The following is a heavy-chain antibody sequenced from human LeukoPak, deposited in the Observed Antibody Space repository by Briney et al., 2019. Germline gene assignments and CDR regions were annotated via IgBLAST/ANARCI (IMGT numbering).Heavy chain of an antibody. D-gene: IGHD2-21*01. CDR2: IKQDGSEK. CDR1: GFTFSSYW. V-gene: IGHV3-7*01. CDR3: ASCGHHWDSFDY. J-gene: IGHJ4*02. Sequence: GGSLRLSCAASGFTFSSYWMSWVRQAPGKGLEWVANIKQDGSEKYYVDSVKGRFTISRDNAKNPLYLQMNSLRAEDTAVYYCASCGHHWDSFDYWGKGTLVTVSS.